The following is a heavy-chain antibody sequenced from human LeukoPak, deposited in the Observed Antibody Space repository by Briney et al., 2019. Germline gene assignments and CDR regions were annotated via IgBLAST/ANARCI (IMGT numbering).Heavy chain of an antibody. Sequence: GASVKVSCKVSGYTLTELSMHWVRQAPGKGLEWMGGFDPEDGETIYAQKFQGRVTMTEDTSTDTAYMELRSLRSDDTAVYYCARDQTPNRGTYYDFWSGPANWFDPWGQGTLVTVSS. D-gene: IGHD3-3*01. CDR3: ARDQTPNRGTYYDFWSGPANWFDP. J-gene: IGHJ5*02. V-gene: IGHV1-24*01. CDR2: FDPEDGET. CDR1: GYTLTELS.